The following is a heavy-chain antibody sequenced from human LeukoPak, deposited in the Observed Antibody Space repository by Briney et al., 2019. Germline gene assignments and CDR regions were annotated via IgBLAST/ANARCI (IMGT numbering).Heavy chain of an antibody. CDR2: IFYTGNT. V-gene: IGHV4-39*01. J-gene: IGHJ4*02. D-gene: IGHD4-11*01. CDR3: ARHWTTVTTPFQY. Sequence: SSETLSLTCTVSGGSVSSTSYYWGWIRQAPGKGLEWIGSIFYTGNTYYNPSLKSRVTMYVDMSMNQFSLRLNSVTAADTDIYYCARHWTTVTTPFQYWGQGTRVTVSS. CDR1: GGSVSSTSYY.